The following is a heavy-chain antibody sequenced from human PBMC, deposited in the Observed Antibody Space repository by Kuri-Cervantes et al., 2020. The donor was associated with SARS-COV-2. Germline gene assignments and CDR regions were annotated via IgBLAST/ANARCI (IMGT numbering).Heavy chain of an antibody. CDR1: GGSISSSSYY. V-gene: IGHV4-39*07. Sequence: SETLSLTCTVSGGSISSSSYYWGWIRHPPGKGLEWIGEINHSGSTNYNPSLKSRVTISVDTSKNQFSLKLSSVTAADTAVYYCARDKRSYYYYMDVWGKGTTVTVSS. D-gene: IGHD3-16*01. CDR2: INHSGST. CDR3: ARDKRSYYYYMDV. J-gene: IGHJ6*03.